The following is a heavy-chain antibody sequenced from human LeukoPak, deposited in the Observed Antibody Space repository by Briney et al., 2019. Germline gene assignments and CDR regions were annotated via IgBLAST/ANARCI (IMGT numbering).Heavy chain of an antibody. V-gene: IGHV3-66*02. CDR1: GFTVSSNY. CDR3: ARDLDYGDYVYGY. Sequence: GGSLRLSCAASGFTVSSNYMSWVRQAPGKGLEWVSVIYSGGSTYYADSVKGRFTISRDNSKNTLYLQMNSLKAEDTAVYYCARDLDYGDYVYGYWGQGTLVTVSS. D-gene: IGHD4-17*01. J-gene: IGHJ4*02. CDR2: IYSGGST.